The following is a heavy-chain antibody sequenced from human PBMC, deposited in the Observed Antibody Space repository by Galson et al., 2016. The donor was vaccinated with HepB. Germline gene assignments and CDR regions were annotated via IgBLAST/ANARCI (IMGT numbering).Heavy chain of an antibody. Sequence: SLRLSCAASGFTISNSWMSWVRQAPGKGLEWVAYMKKDGSAMYYMDSVRGRFTISRDNAKNSLYLQMNSLRAEDAAVYHCARDPGGDSGWYYFDSWGQGTLVTVSS. J-gene: IGHJ4*02. V-gene: IGHV3-7*03. CDR1: GFTISNSW. CDR2: MKKDGSAM. D-gene: IGHD6-19*01. CDR3: ARDPGGDSGWYYFDS.